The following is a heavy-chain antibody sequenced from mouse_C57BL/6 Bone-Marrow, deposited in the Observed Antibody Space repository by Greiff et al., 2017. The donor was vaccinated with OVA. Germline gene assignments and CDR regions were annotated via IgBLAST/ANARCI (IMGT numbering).Heavy chain of an antibody. J-gene: IGHJ3*01. D-gene: IGHD2-4*01. V-gene: IGHV1-83*01. Sequence: VQLQQSGPELVKPGASVKMSCKASGYTFTDYYMHWVKQKPGKGLEWIGEIYPGSGNTYYNEKFKGKATLTADTSSSTAYMQLSSLTSEDSAVYFCSRSDCDLTWFAFWGQGTLVTVSA. CDR2: YPGSGNTY. CDR3: RSDCDLTWFAF. CDR1: YTFTDYYM.